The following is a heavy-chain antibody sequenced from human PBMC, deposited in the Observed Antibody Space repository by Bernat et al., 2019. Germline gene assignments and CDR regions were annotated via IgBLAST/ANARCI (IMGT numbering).Heavy chain of an antibody. V-gene: IGHV3-72*01. CDR2: TRNKANSYTT. J-gene: IGHJ4*02. Sequence: EVQLVESGGGLVQPGGSLRLSCAASGFTFSDHYMDWVRQAPGKGLEWVGRTRNKANSYTTEYAASVKGRFTISRDDSKNSLYLQMNSLKTEDTAVYYCARAQGSSGWPNDYWGQGTLVTVSS. D-gene: IGHD6-19*01. CDR3: ARAQGSSGWPNDY. CDR1: GFTFSDHY.